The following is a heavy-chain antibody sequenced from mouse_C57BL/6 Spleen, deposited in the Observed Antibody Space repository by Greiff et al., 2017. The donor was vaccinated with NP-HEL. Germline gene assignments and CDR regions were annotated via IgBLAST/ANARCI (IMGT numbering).Heavy chain of an antibody. CDR1: GYTFTDYE. CDR3: TRVYDDGAWFAY. CDR2: IDPETGGT. J-gene: IGHJ3*01. D-gene: IGHD2-12*01. Sequence: VQLQESGAELVRPGASVTLSCKASGYTFTDYEMHWVKQTPVHGLEWIGAIDPETGGTAYNQKFKGKAIMTADKSSSTAYMELRSLTSEDSAVYYCTRVYDDGAWFAYWGQGTLVTVSA. V-gene: IGHV1-15*01.